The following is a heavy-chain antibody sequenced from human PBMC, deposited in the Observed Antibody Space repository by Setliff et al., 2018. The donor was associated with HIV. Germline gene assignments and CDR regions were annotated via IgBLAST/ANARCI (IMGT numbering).Heavy chain of an antibody. Sequence: ETLSLTCTVSGDSIISSRNFWGWIRQPPGKGLEWIGNIHSSGSTYYNPSLKSRVFISVDLSINQFSLKLHSVTAADTAVYYCATSAESGFGIHWGVFNIWGQGTRVTVSS. CDR3: ATSAESGFGIHWGVFNI. V-gene: IGHV4-39*01. J-gene: IGHJ3*02. CDR2: IHSSGST. CDR1: GDSIISSRNF. D-gene: IGHD3-10*01.